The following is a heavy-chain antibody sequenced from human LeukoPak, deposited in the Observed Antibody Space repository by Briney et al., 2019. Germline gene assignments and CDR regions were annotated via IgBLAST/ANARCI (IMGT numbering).Heavy chain of an antibody. D-gene: IGHD3-10*01. J-gene: IGHJ4*02. CDR2: IYYSGST. V-gene: IGHV4-59*02. CDR1: GGSVSGYY. CDR3: ARYGNPYRSGSYDY. Sequence: PSETLSLTCTVSGGSVSGYYWSWVRQPPGKGLEWIGYIYYSGSTKYNPSLKSRVTISVDTSNNQFSLKLSSVTAADTAVYYCARYGNPYRSGSYDYWGQGALVTVSS.